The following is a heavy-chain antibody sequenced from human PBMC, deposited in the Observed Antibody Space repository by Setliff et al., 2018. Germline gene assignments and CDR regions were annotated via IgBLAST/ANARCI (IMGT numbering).Heavy chain of an antibody. D-gene: IGHD1-26*01. V-gene: IGHV1-2*02. J-gene: IGHJ6*03. CDR3: AREGGLQGATSYYYFYNYINV. CDR1: GYTFTGYF. Sequence: ASVKVSCKTSGYTFTGYFIHWVRQAPRQGLEWLGWINPKSGVTSYAQSFQGRIAMTRDTSINTVYMELNSLTSDDATVYFCAREGGLQGATSYYYFYNYINVWGKGTKVTVSS. CDR2: INPKSGVT.